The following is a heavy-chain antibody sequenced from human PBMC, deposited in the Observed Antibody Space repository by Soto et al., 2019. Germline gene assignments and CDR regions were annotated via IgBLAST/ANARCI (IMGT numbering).Heavy chain of an antibody. J-gene: IGHJ5*02. Sequence: PGGSLRLSCAASGFTFSSYSMNWVRQAPGKGLEWVSYISSSSSTIYYADSVKGRFTISRDSAKNSLYLQMNSLRAEDTAVYYCARDPTSSIAARPFNWFDPWGQGTLVTVSS. CDR3: ARDPTSSIAARPFNWFDP. CDR1: GFTFSSYS. D-gene: IGHD6-6*01. CDR2: ISSSSSTI. V-gene: IGHV3-48*01.